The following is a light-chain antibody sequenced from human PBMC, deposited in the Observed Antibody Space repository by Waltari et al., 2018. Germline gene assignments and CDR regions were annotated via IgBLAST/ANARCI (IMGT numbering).Light chain of an antibody. CDR3: QQYNRDPLT. Sequence: DIQMTQSPSTLSASVGDRVTISCRASQSIVTWVGGYQQKPGKTPKILVYEASTLERGVQSRFSGCGSATGFTRSIRSQEADDFAADDCQQYNRDPLTCGGGTKVEI. V-gene: IGKV1-5*01. CDR2: EAS. CDR1: QSIVTW. J-gene: IGKJ4*01.